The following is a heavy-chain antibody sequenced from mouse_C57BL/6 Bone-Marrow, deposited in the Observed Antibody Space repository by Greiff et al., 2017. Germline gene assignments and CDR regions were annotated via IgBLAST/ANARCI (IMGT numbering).Heavy chain of an antibody. CDR3: ARSLYYGYDPYWYFDV. V-gene: IGHV1-58*01. Sequence: VQLQQSGAELVRPGSSVKMSCKTSGYTFTSYGINWVKQRPGQGLEWIGYIYIGNGYTEYTEKFKGKATLTSDTSSSTAYMQLSSLTSEDSAIYFCARSLYYGYDPYWYFDVWGTGTTVTVSS. CDR1: GYTFTSYG. D-gene: IGHD2-2*01. CDR2: IYIGNGYT. J-gene: IGHJ1*03.